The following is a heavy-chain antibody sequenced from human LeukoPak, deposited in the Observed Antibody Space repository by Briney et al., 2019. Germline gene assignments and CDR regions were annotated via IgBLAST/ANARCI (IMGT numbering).Heavy chain of an antibody. CDR1: GFPFSSYW. V-gene: IGHV3-21*01. J-gene: IGHJ3*02. Sequence: GGSLRLSCVASGFPFSSYWMTWVRQAPGKGLEWVSSITSSSSYVYYADSVKGRFTISRDNAKNSLYLQMNSLRAEDTAVYYCARLARDAFDIWGQGTMVTVSS. CDR2: ITSSSSYV. CDR3: ARLARDAFDI.